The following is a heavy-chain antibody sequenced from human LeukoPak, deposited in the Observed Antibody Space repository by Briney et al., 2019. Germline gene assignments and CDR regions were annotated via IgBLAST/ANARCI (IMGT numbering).Heavy chain of an antibody. CDR1: GGSFSGYY. Sequence: SETLSLTCAVYGGSFSGYYWSWIRQPPGKGLEWIGETNHSGSTNYNPSLKSRVTISVDTSKNQFSLKLSSVTAADTAVYYCARARIYCSGGSCRNYYFDYWGQGTLVTVSS. D-gene: IGHD2-15*01. CDR3: ARARIYCSGGSCRNYYFDY. J-gene: IGHJ4*02. CDR2: TNHSGST. V-gene: IGHV4-34*01.